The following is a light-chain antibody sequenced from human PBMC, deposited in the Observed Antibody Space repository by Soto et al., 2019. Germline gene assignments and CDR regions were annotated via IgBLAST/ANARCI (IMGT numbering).Light chain of an antibody. Sequence: ESVLTQSPVTLSLSPGERATLSCRASQSVSSYLAWYQQKPGQAPRLLIYGASSRATGIPDRLSGSGSGTDFTLTISSLEPEDFAVYYCQQRNYWQVTFGQGTRLEIK. CDR2: GAS. CDR3: QQRNYWQVT. J-gene: IGKJ5*01. CDR1: QSVSSY. V-gene: IGKV3-11*01.